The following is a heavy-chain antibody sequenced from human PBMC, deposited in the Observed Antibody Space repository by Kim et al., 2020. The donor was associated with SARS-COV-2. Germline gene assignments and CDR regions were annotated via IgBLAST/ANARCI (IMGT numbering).Heavy chain of an antibody. J-gene: IGHJ4*02. D-gene: IGHD1-26*01. Sequence: GGSLRLSCAASGFTFSSYAMSWVRQAPGKGLEWVSVINSGGSSTYYADSVKGRFTISRDNSKNTLYLQMNSLRAEDTAVYYCATFGEWVLRTSAFDYWGQGTLVTVSS. CDR1: GFTFSSYA. CDR2: INSGGSST. V-gene: IGHV3-23*03. CDR3: ATFGEWVLRTSAFDY.